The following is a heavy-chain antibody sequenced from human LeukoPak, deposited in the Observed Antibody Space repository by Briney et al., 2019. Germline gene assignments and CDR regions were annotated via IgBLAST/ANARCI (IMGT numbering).Heavy chain of an antibody. CDR2: ISSSSSYI. Sequence: PGGSLRLSCAVSGFTFSSYSMNWVRQAPGKGLEWVSSISSSSSYIYYADSVKGRFTISRDDAKNSLYLQMNSLRAEDTAVYYCTRGHLPGLPQPSDYWGQGTLVTVSS. CDR1: GFTFSSYS. V-gene: IGHV3-21*01. D-gene: IGHD1-1*01. CDR3: TRGHLPGLPQPSDY. J-gene: IGHJ4*02.